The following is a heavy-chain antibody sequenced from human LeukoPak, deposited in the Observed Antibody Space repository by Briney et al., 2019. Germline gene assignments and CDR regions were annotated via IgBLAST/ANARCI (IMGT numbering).Heavy chain of an antibody. V-gene: IGHV3-30*02. J-gene: IGHJ4*02. CDR3: ARANTPPGIAAAGLPEYYFDY. Sequence: GGSLRLSCAASGFAFSTSGMHWVRQAPGKGLEWVALIRYDSSEKYYADSVKGRFTISRDNSKNTLYLQMNSLRAEDTAVYYCARANTPPGIAAAGLPEYYFDYWGQGTLVTVSS. CDR2: IRYDSSEK. D-gene: IGHD6-13*01. CDR1: GFAFSTSG.